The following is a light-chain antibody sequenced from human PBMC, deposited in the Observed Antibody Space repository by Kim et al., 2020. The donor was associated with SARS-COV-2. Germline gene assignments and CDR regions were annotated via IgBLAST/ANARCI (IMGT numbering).Light chain of an antibody. Sequence: GQRVTNSCSGTASNIGNNPVSWYQQLPGTAPKLLIYGNDERPSRVPDRFSGSKSGTSASLAISGLQSDDEADYYCAAWDDSLNGRMFGGGTKLTVL. CDR3: AAWDDSLNGRM. CDR2: GND. J-gene: IGLJ3*02. CDR1: ASNIGNNP. V-gene: IGLV1-44*01.